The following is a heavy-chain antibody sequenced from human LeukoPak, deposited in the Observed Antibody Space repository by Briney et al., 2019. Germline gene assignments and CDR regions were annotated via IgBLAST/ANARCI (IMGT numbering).Heavy chain of an antibody. CDR3: ARDNSPSDGYILFDD. Sequence: GGSLRLSCAASGFTVSGNYMNWARQAPGKGLEWVSIIYPNGYTYSADSVKGRFTISRDNSKNTLYLQMNSLRAEDTALYFCARDNSPSDGYILFDDWGQGTLVTVSS. D-gene: IGHD5-24*01. CDR1: GFTVSGNY. J-gene: IGHJ5*02. CDR2: IYPNGYT. V-gene: IGHV3-53*01.